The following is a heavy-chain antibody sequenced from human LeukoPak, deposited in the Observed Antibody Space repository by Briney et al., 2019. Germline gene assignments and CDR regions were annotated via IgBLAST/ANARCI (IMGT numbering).Heavy chain of an antibody. V-gene: IGHV3-7*03. CDR3: AKDIRRGYSSGYSTGFDY. J-gene: IGHJ4*02. CDR2: IKQDGSEK. CDR1: EFTFSSYW. Sequence: GGSLRLSCAASEFTFSSYWMSWVRQAPGKGLEWVANIKQDGSEKYYADSVKGRFTISRDNAKNSLYLQMNSLRAEDMALYYCAKDIRRGYSSGYSTGFDYWGQGTLVTVSS. D-gene: IGHD6-19*01.